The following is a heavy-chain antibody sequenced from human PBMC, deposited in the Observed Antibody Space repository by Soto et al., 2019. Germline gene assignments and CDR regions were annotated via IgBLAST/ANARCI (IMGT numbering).Heavy chain of an antibody. CDR2: ISSSSSYI. D-gene: IGHD5-12*01. J-gene: IGHJ4*02. CDR3: AREEGHSGYDL. V-gene: IGHV3-21*01. CDR1: GFTFSTYS. Sequence: GGSLRLSCAASGFTFSTYSMNWVRQAPGKGLEWVSSISSSSSYIYYADSVKGRFTISRDNATNSLYLQMNSLRAEDTAVYYCAREEGHSGYDLWGQGTLGTVS.